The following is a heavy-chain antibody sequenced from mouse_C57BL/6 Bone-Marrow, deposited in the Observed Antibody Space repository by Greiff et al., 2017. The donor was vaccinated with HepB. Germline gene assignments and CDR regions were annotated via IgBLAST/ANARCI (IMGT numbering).Heavy chain of an antibody. CDR1: GFNIKDYY. Sequence: EVMLVESGAELVKPGASVKLSCTASGFNIKDYYMHWVKQRTEQGLEWIGRIDPEDGETKYAPKFQGKATITADTSSNTAYLQLSSLTSEDTAVYDWAWTTYGYYAMDYWGQGTSVTVSS. V-gene: IGHV14-2*01. D-gene: IGHD5-5*01. CDR2: IDPEDGET. J-gene: IGHJ4*01. CDR3: AWTTYGYYAMDY.